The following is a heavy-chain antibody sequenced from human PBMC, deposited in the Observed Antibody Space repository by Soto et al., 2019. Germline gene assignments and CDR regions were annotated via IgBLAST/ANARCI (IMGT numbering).Heavy chain of an antibody. Sequence: QVQLVQSGAEVKKPGASVKVSCKASGYTFTSYYMHWVRQAPGQGLEWMGIINPSGGSTSYAQKCEGRVTMTRDTSTSTVYMELSSLRSEDTAVYYCARMITAGAFDIWGQGTMVTVSS. CDR3: ARMITAGAFDI. CDR2: INPSGGST. J-gene: IGHJ3*02. CDR1: GYTFTSYY. D-gene: IGHD6-13*01. V-gene: IGHV1-46*03.